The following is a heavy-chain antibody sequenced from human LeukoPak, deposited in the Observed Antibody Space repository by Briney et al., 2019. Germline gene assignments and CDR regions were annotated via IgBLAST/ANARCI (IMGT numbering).Heavy chain of an antibody. CDR3: SRDLTWSFDY. Sequence: GRSLRLSCSASGFTFGDYAMSWVRQAPGKGLEWVGFIRSKAYGGTTEYAASVEGRFSISRDDSKSIAYLQMNSPKTEDTAVYYCSRDLTWSFDYWGQGILVTVSP. CDR1: GFTFGDYA. J-gene: IGHJ4*02. D-gene: IGHD1-14*01. CDR2: IRSKAYGGTT. V-gene: IGHV3-49*04.